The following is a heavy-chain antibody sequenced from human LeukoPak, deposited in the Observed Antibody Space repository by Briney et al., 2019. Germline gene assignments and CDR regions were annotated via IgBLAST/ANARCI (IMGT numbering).Heavy chain of an antibody. CDR1: GYTFSDYF. D-gene: IGHD3-16*01. J-gene: IGHJ4*02. Sequence: ASVKACCKAAGYTFSDYFATWVRQAPGQGLEWMGWINPKGGVTKYAQKYQGRVTMVRDTATSTVYMDLSSLTSDDTAVYFCARGWGSLYYFDFWGQGTLVTFSS. CDR2: INPKGGVT. CDR3: ARGWGSLYYFDF. V-gene: IGHV1-2*02.